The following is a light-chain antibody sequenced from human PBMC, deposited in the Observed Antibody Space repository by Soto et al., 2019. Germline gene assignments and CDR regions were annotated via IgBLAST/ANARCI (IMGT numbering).Light chain of an antibody. CDR2: SAS. V-gene: IGKV1-27*01. CDR3: HKYDNGIHT. Sequence: DIQMTQSPSSLSASVGDRVTITCRAIQDSDNSLAWYQQKPGRAPKLLIYSASTLQYGVPSRFSGSGSGTDFTLTISSLQPEDVATYYFHKYDNGIHTFGPGTPVDIK. J-gene: IGKJ3*01. CDR1: QDSDNS.